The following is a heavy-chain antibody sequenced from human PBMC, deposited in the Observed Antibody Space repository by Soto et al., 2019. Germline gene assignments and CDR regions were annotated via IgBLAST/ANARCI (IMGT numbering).Heavy chain of an antibody. CDR2: ITGSGGTT. CDR3: AKDQYSGSPGKPDY. CDR1: GFTFSSYA. Sequence: AGGSLRLSCAASGFTFSSYAMSWVRQAPGSGLEWVSTITGSGGTTYYADSVKGRFTISRDNSESTLFLQLNSLRADDTATYYCAKDQYSGSPGKPDYWGQGTLVTVSS. V-gene: IGHV3-23*01. D-gene: IGHD1-26*01. J-gene: IGHJ4*02.